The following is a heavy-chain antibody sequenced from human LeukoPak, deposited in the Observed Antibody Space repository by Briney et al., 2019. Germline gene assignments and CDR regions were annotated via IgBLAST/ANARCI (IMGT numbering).Heavy chain of an antibody. CDR2: IYYSGTT. Sequence: PSETLSLTCTVSGGSISNYYWSWVRQPPGKGLEWIGYIYYSGTTNYNPSLESRVTISVDTSKNQFSLNLSSVTAADTAVYYCARDGDYWGQGTLVTVSS. V-gene: IGHV4-59*01. CDR1: GGSISNYY. J-gene: IGHJ4*02. CDR3: ARDGDY.